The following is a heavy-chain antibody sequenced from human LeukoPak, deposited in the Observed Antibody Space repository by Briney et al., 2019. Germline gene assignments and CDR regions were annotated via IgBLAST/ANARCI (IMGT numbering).Heavy chain of an antibody. CDR2: ISYDGSNK. CDR1: GFTFSSYA. D-gene: IGHD2-8*01. V-gene: IGHV3-30-3*01. J-gene: IGHJ4*02. CDR3: AREGGDCTNGVCYSFDY. Sequence: GGSLRLSCAASGFTFSSYAMHWVRQAPGKGLEWVAVISYDGSNKYYADSVRGRFTISRDNSKNTLYLQMNSLRAEDTAVYYCAREGGDCTNGVCYSFDYWGQGTLVTVSS.